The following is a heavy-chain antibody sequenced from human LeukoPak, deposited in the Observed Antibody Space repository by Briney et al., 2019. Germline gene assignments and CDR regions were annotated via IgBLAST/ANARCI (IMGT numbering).Heavy chain of an antibody. Sequence: PRGSLRLSCAASGFTFSSYWMSWVRQAPGKGLEWVANINGDESEKYYVDSVKARFTISRDNAKNSLYLQMNSLRVDDTAIYYCSRGEGDDYWGQGTLATVSS. CDR2: INGDESEK. CDR3: SRGEGDDY. CDR1: GFTFSSYW. V-gene: IGHV3-7*01. J-gene: IGHJ4*02. D-gene: IGHD3-10*01.